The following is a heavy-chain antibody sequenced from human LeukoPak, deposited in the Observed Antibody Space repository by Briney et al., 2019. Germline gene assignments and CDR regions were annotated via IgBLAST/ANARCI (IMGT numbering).Heavy chain of an antibody. Sequence: GGSLRLSCAASGFTFSSYWMSWVRQAPGKGLEWVANIKQDGSEKYYVDSVKGRFTISRDNAKNSLYLQMNSLRAEDTAVYYCARGQPATYYDFWSGHNWFDPWGQGTLVTVSS. V-gene: IGHV3-7*01. D-gene: IGHD3-3*01. CDR3: ARGQPATYYDFWSGHNWFDP. CDR1: GFTFSSYW. J-gene: IGHJ5*02. CDR2: IKQDGSEK.